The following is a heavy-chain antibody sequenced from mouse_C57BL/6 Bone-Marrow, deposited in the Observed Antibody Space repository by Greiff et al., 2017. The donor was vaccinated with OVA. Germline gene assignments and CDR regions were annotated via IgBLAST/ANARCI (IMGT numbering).Heavy chain of an antibody. V-gene: IGHV1-74*01. CDR3: ATPTVVAEDWFAY. CDR2: IHPSDSDT. CDR1: GYTFTSYW. D-gene: IGHD1-1*01. Sequence: QVQLQQSGAELVKPGASVKVSCKASGYTFTSYWMHWVKQRPGQGLEWIGRIHPSDSDTNYNQKFKGKATLTVDKSSSTAYMQLSSLTSEDSAVYYCATPTVVAEDWFAYWGQGTLVTVSA. J-gene: IGHJ3*01.